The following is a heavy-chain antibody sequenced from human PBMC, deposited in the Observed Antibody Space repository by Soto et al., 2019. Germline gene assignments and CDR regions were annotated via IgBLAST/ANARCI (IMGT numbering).Heavy chain of an antibody. J-gene: IGHJ4*02. V-gene: IGHV4-30-2*06. D-gene: IGHD3-16*01. CDR1: GVTMSYGGYS. CDR2: ISHLETT. Sequence: SEPLSLTCSVSGVTMSYGGYSWSWIRQSPGKGLEWLGYISHLETTYYNPSLKSRVTISVDTSKNQFSLKLSSVTAADTAVYYCARERGALIAPDYWGQGTLVTVSS. CDR3: ARERGALIAPDY.